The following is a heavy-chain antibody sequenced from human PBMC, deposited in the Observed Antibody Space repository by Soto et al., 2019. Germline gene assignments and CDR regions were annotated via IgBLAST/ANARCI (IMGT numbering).Heavy chain of an antibody. J-gene: IGHJ4*02. CDR2: LSGSGGFT. CDR1: GFTFNNYA. Sequence: QPSGTLRLSCAASGFTFNNYAMSWVRQRPRKGLERVASLSGSGGFTEHADSVKGRFSISRDNSKNPLFLQMNGLRVDDTAVYYCGKDRYYDSRILDSWGSGTLVTVSS. D-gene: IGHD3-22*01. CDR3: GKDRYYDSRILDS. V-gene: IGHV3-23*01.